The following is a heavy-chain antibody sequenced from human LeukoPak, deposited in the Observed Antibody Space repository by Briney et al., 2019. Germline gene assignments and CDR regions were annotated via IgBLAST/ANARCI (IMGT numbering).Heavy chain of an antibody. V-gene: IGHV3-9*03. Sequence: GGSLRLSCAASGFAFDDYAMHWVRQAPGKGLEWVSGISWNSGSIGYADSVKGRFTISRDNAKNSLCLQMNSLRAEDMALYYCAKGFYGSSWYQGLFDYWGQGTLVTVSS. J-gene: IGHJ4*02. CDR1: GFAFDDYA. CDR3: AKGFYGSSWYQGLFDY. CDR2: ISWNSGSI. D-gene: IGHD6-13*01.